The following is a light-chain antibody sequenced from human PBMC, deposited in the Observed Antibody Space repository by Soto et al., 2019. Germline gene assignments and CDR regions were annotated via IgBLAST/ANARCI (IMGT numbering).Light chain of an antibody. CDR1: QSVRNNF. V-gene: IGKV3-20*01. J-gene: IGKJ4*01. CDR2: GAS. CDR3: QQYSSSPT. Sequence: EIVLTQSPGTLSLSPGERATLSCRASQSVRNNFLAWYQQKPGQAPRLLIYGASSRATGIPDRFGGSGSGTDFTLTISGLEPEDLAVYYCQQYSSSPTFGGGTKVEIK.